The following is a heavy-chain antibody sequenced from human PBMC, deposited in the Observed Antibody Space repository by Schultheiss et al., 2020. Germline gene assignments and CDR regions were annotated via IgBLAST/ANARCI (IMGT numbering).Heavy chain of an antibody. CDR3: ARAPSLSYYFYMDV. CDR1: GGSISSYY. V-gene: IGHV4-59*01. D-gene: IGHD2-2*01. CDR2: IYYSGST. Sequence: SETLSLTCTVSGGSISSYYWGWIRQPPGKGLEWIGYIYYSGSTNYNPSLKSRVTISVDTSRNQFSLKLTSVTAADTAVYYCARAPSLSYYFYMDVWGKGTTVTVSS. J-gene: IGHJ6*03.